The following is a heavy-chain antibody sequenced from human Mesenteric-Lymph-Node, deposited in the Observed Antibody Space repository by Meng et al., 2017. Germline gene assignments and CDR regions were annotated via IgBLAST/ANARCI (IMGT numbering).Heavy chain of an antibody. CDR1: GFTFSSYE. V-gene: IGHV3-48*03. CDR3: ARDRDDYGDYIPEVAFDI. D-gene: IGHD4-17*01. CDR2: ISSSGSTI. J-gene: IGHJ3*02. Sequence: GESLKISCAASGFTFSSYEMNWVRQAPGKGLEWVSYISSSGSTIYYADSVKGRFTISRDNAKNSLYLQMNSLRAEDTAVYYCARDRDDYGDYIPEVAFDIWGQGTMVTVSS.